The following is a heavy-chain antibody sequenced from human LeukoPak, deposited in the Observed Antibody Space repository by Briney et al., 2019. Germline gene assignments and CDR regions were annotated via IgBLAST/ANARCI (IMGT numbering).Heavy chain of an antibody. Sequence: ASVKLSCKASGYTFTGYYMHWVRQAPGQGLEWMGWINPNSGGTNYAQKFQGRVTMTRDTSISTAYMELSRLRSDDTAVYYCARGGGPYDFWSGYYPMGHYYYYYGMDVWGQGTTVT. CDR3: ARGGGPYDFWSGYYPMGHYYYYYGMDV. D-gene: IGHD3-3*01. CDR2: INPNSGGT. J-gene: IGHJ6*02. CDR1: GYTFTGYY. V-gene: IGHV1-2*02.